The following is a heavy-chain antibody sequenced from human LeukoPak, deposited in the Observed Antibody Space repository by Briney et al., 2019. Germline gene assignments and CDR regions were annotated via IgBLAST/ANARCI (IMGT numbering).Heavy chain of an antibody. D-gene: IGHD5-12*01. CDR1: GFTFSSYG. Sequence: QTGGSLRLSCAASGFTFSSYGMPWVRQAPGKGLEWVAVISYDGSNKYYADSVKGRFTISRDNSKITLYLQMNSLRAEDTAVYYCAKVHGYDFLDYWGQGTLVTVSS. V-gene: IGHV3-30*18. CDR3: AKVHGYDFLDY. J-gene: IGHJ4*02. CDR2: ISYDGSNK.